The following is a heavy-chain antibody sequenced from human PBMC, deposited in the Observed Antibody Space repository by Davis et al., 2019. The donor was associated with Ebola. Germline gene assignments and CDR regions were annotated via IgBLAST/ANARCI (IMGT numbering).Heavy chain of an antibody. CDR2: ISAAGDKT. V-gene: IGHV3-43*02. J-gene: IGHJ6*02. CDR3: ARSPVTPSYYGLDV. Sequence: PGGSLRLSCAASGFTFDDYAIHWVRQAPGKGLEWLSLISAAGDKTDYADSVRGRFTISRDNSKNSLFLQMNSLRTEDTALYYCARSPVTPSYYGLDVWGQGTAVTVSS. D-gene: IGHD4-17*01. CDR1: GFTFDDYA.